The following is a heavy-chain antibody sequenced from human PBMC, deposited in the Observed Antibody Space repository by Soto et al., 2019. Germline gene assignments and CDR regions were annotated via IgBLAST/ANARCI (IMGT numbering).Heavy chain of an antibody. CDR2: IFWDDDK. V-gene: IGHV2-5*02. CDR3: AHSRWLQLDY. Sequence: QITLKATGPTLVKPTQTLTLTFTFSGFSLNTTGEGVGWIRQPPGKALDWLALIFWDDDKRYSPSLKSRLTITKDTSKKQVVFTMTNMDPVDTATYYCAHSRWLQLDYWGQGTLVTVSS. J-gene: IGHJ4*02. CDR1: GFSLNTTGEG. D-gene: IGHD5-12*01.